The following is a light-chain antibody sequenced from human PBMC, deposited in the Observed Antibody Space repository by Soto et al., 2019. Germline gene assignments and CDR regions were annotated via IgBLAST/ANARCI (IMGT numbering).Light chain of an antibody. Sequence: DIQMPQTQSSLSASXGXXXXXXXQASQNINNYLNWYQQKPGRAPKLLIYDASNLEAGVPSRFRGSGSGTDFTFTISRLQPEDIATYYCQQYENLPTFGHGTRLEI. J-gene: IGKJ5*01. V-gene: IGKV1-33*01. CDR1: QNINNY. CDR2: DAS. CDR3: QQYENLPT.